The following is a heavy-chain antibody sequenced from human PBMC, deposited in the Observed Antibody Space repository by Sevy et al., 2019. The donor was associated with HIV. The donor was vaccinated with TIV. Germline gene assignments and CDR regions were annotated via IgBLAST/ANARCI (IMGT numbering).Heavy chain of an antibody. J-gene: IGHJ4*02. CDR1: GFTFSSYA. V-gene: IGHV3-64D*06. CDR2: ISSNGGST. CDR3: LKDRSPYDYGDYVSWSRHGGKKFDY. D-gene: IGHD4-17*01. Sequence: GGSLRLSCSASGFTFSSYAMHWVRQAPGKGLEYVSAISSNGGSTYYADSVKVRFTISRDNSKNTLYLQMSSLRAEDTAVYYCLKDRSPYDYGDYVSWSRHGGKKFDYWGQGTLVTVSS.